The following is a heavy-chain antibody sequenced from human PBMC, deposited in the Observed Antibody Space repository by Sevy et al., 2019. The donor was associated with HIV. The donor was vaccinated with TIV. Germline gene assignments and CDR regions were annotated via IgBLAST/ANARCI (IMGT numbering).Heavy chain of an antibody. CDR3: ALERLSSDVAEYFEN. CDR1: GFTFSYFS. J-gene: IGHJ1*01. V-gene: IGHV3-30*16. CDR2: ISYDGSNE. Sequence: GGFLRLSCAASGFTFSYFSMHWVRQAPGKGLEWVATISYDGSNEQYADSVKGRFTISRYNSKNALYLQINSLRAEDTAVYSCALERLSSDVAEYFENWGQGTLVHVSS. D-gene: IGHD1-1*01.